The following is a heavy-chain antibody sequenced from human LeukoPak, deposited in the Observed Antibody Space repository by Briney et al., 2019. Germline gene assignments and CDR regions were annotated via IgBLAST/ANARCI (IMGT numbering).Heavy chain of an antibody. V-gene: IGHV3-21*01. CDR3: ARDRIVLMVYAQEYYYYGMDV. CDR1: GFTFSSYS. Sequence: PGGSLRLSCAASGFTFSSYSMNWVRQAPGKGLEWVSSISSSSSYIYYADSVKGRFTISRDNAKNSLYLQMNSLRAEDTAVYYCARDRIVLMVYAQEYYYYGMDVWGQGTTVTVSS. CDR2: ISSSSSYI. J-gene: IGHJ6*02. D-gene: IGHD2-8*01.